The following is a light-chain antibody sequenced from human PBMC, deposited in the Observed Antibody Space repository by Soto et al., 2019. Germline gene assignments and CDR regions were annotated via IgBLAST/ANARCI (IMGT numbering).Light chain of an antibody. V-gene: IGKV3-15*01. CDR2: GAS. Sequence: EIVMTQSPATLSVSPGERATLSCRASQSVSSNLXWYQQKPGQAPRLLIYGASTRATGIPARFSGSGSGTEFTLTXSXXQXEDFAVYYCQQYNNWPPPLTFGGGTKVEIK. J-gene: IGKJ4*01. CDR3: QQYNNWPPPLT. CDR1: QSVSSN.